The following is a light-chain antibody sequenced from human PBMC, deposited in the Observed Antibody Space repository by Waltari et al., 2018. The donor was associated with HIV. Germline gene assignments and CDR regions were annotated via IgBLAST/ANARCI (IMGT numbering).Light chain of an antibody. V-gene: IGKV3-11*01. CDR1: QSVSNN. CDR3: QQRSNWPRFT. CDR2: DAS. Sequence: EIVLTQSPATLSLSPVERATLSCRASQSVSNNFAWYQQRPGQAPRLLIYDASNRATGIPARFSGSGSGTDFTLTISSLEPEDFVVYYCQQRSNWPRFTFGQGTRLEI. J-gene: IGKJ2*01.